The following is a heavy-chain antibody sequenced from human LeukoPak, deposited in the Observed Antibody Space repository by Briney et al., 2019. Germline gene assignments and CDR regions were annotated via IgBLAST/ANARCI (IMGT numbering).Heavy chain of an antibody. J-gene: IGHJ4*02. Sequence: PSETLSLTCTVSGGSISSGDYYWSWIRQPPGKGLEWIGYNYYSGSTYYNPSLKSRVTISVDTSKNQFSLKLSSVTAADTAVYYCAGMSGYGDYGGFDYWGQGTLVTVFS. CDR3: AGMSGYGDYGGFDY. CDR1: GGSISSGDYY. D-gene: IGHD4-17*01. V-gene: IGHV4-30-4*01. CDR2: NYYSGST.